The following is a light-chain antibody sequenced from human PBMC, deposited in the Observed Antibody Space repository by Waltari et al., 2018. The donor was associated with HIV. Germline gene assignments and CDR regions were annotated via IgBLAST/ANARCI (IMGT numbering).Light chain of an antibody. J-gene: IGLJ2*01. CDR1: ASHNGSTD. V-gene: IGLV1-47*01. CDR2: RDN. Sequence: QSVLTQPPSASGPPAPRVTSSCSRSASHNGSTDVCCFHQLQGTAPTLLIYRDNQRPSGIPDRFSGSRSGTSASLVISGLRAEDEADYYCAAWDDNLGAVVFGGRTKLTVL. CDR3: AAWDDNLGAVV.